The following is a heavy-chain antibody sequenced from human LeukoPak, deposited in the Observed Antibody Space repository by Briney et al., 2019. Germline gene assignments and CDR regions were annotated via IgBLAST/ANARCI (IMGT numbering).Heavy chain of an antibody. J-gene: IGHJ4*02. D-gene: IGHD5-12*01. Sequence: ASVKVSCKASGYTFTSYYMHWVRQAPGQGLEWMGIINPSGGGTTYAQKFQGRVTMTRDMSISTAYMELSRLRSDDTAVYYCARDPSNSGYDYLYYFDYWGQGTLVTVSS. V-gene: IGHV1-46*01. CDR1: GYTFTSYY. CDR3: ARDPSNSGYDYLYYFDY. CDR2: INPSGGGT.